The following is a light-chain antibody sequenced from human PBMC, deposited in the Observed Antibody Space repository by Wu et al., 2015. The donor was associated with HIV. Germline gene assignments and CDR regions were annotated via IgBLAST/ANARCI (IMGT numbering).Light chain of an antibody. J-gene: IGKJ2*02. CDR3: QQSYSTPGT. CDR2: AAS. CDR1: QSISNF. Sequence: DIQMTQSPSSLSASVGDRVTITCRASQSISNFLNWYQQKPGKAPKLLIYAASTLQSGVPSRFSGSGSGTDFTLTINNLQPEDFAVYYCQQSYSTPGTFGQGTKLEIK. V-gene: IGKV1-39*01.